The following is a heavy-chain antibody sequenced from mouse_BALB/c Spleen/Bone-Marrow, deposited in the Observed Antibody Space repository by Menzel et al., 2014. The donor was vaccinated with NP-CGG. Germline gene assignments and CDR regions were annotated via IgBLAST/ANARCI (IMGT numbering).Heavy chain of an antibody. D-gene: IGHD4-1*01. Sequence: EVQLQQSGAELVKPGASVKLSCTASGFNIKDTYMHWVKQRPEQGLEWIGRIDPANGNTKYDPKFQGKDIITADTSSNKAFLQLSSLTSEDTAVYYCARWDLGRTWFAYWGQGTLVTVSA. J-gene: IGHJ3*01. V-gene: IGHV14-3*02. CDR1: GFNIKDTY. CDR2: IDPANGNT. CDR3: ARWDLGRTWFAY.